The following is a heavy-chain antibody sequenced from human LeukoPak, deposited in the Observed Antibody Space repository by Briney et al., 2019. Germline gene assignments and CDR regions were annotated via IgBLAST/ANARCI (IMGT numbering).Heavy chain of an antibody. Sequence: GESLKISCKGSGYSFSSYWIAWVRQMPGKGLEWMGIIYPGDSDTRYSPSFQGQVTISADKSISTAYLQWSSLKASDTAMYYCASHSSGWYMGDTFDIWGQGTMVTVSS. CDR3: ASHSSGWYMGDTFDI. D-gene: IGHD6-19*01. J-gene: IGHJ3*02. CDR2: IYPGDSDT. V-gene: IGHV5-51*01. CDR1: GYSFSSYW.